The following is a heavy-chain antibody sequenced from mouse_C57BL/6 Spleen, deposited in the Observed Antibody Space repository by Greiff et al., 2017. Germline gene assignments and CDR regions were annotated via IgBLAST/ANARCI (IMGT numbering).Heavy chain of an antibody. V-gene: IGHV14-2*01. J-gene: IGHJ3*01. CDR2: IDPEDGET. D-gene: IGHD1-1*01. CDR3: LFLLLPCAY. Sequence: VQLKQSGAELVKPGASVQLSCTASGFHIKDYYMHWVKQRTEQGLAWIGRIDPEDGETKYAPKFQGKATITADTSSNTASLQLSRLTSEYTAFYDYLFLLLPCAYWGQGTLVTVSA. CDR1: GFHIKDYY.